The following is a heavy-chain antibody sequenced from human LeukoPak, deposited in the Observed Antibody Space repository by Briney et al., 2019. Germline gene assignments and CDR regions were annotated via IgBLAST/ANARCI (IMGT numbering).Heavy chain of an antibody. D-gene: IGHD3-16*02. CDR2: IYHSGST. CDR3: ARSMITFGGVIVPPFDY. Sequence: SQTLSLTCAVSGGSISSGGYSWSWIRQPPGKGLEWIGYIYHSGSTYYNPSLKSRVTISVDRSKNQFSLKLSSVTAADTAVYYCARSMITFGGVIVPPFDYWGQGTLVTVSS. CDR1: GGSISSGGYS. V-gene: IGHV4-30-2*01. J-gene: IGHJ4*02.